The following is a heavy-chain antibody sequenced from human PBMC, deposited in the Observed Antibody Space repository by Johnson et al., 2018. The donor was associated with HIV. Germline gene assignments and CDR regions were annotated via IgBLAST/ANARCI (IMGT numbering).Heavy chain of an antibody. J-gene: IGHJ3*02. D-gene: IGHD6-6*01. CDR2: ISYDGSNK. CDR3: ARDGSQLADAFDI. Sequence: QVQLVESGGGVVQPGRSPRLSCAASGFTFSSYAMHWVRQAPGKGLEWVAVISYDGSNKNHADSVKGRFTISRDNSKNTLYLQMNSLRAEDTAVYYCARDGSQLADAFDIWGQGTMVTVSS. V-gene: IGHV3-30*04. CDR1: GFTFSSYA.